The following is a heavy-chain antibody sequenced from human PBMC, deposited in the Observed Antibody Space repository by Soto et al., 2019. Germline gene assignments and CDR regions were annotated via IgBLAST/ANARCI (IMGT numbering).Heavy chain of an antibody. Sequence: PGGSLRLSCAASGFTFSSYAMSWVRQAPGKGLEWVSAISGSGGSTYYADSVKGRFTISRDNSKNTLYLQMNSLRAEDTAVYYYAKSQTVSGYSYGLTFDYWGQGTLVTVSS. CDR1: GFTFSSYA. D-gene: IGHD5-18*01. CDR3: AKSQTVSGYSYGLTFDY. CDR2: ISGSGGST. V-gene: IGHV3-23*01. J-gene: IGHJ4*02.